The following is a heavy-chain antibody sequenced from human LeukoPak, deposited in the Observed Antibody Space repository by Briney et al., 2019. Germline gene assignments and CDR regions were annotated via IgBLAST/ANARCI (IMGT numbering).Heavy chain of an antibody. V-gene: IGHV3-21*01. CDR1: GFTFSSYA. J-gene: IGHJ4*02. CDR2: ISSSSSYI. CDR3: ASNPGRAG. D-gene: IGHD1-14*01. Sequence: GGSLRLSCAASGFTFSSYAMSWVRQAPGKGLEWVSSISSSSSYIYYADSVKGRFTISRDNAKNSLYLQMNSLRAEDTAVYYCASNPGRAGWGQGTLVTVSS.